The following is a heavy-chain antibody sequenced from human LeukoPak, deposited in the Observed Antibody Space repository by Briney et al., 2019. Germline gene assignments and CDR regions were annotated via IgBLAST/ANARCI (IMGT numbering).Heavy chain of an antibody. V-gene: IGHV1-8*03. D-gene: IGHD5-12*01. Sequence: ASVKVSCKASGYTFTSYDINWVRQATGQGLEWMGWMNPNSGNTGYAQKFQGRVTITRNTSISTAYMELSSLRSEDTAVYYCARGHFRLSKWVATIRGSSSNNYYMDVWGKGTTVTVSS. CDR3: ARGHFRLSKWVATIRGSSSNNYYMDV. CDR1: GYTFTSYD. J-gene: IGHJ6*03. CDR2: MNPNSGNT.